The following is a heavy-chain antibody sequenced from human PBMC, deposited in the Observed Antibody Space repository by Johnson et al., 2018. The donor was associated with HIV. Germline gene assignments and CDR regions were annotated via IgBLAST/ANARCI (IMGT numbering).Heavy chain of an antibody. CDR1: GFTVSRNY. Sequence: QLVESGGGLVQPGGSLRLSCAASGFTVSRNYMSWIRQAPGKGLEWVSYISSSGSTIYNADSVKGRFTISRDNAKNSLYLQMNSLRAEDTALDYCAKVRYLGAITFGGGDAFDIWGQGTMVTVSS. D-gene: IGHD3-16*01. CDR3: AKVRYLGAITFGGGDAFDI. J-gene: IGHJ3*02. V-gene: IGHV3-11*01. CDR2: ISSSGSTI.